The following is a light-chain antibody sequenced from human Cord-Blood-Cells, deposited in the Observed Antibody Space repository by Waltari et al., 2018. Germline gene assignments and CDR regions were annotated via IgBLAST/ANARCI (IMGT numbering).Light chain of an antibody. CDR3: QSADSSGTYV. V-gene: IGLV3-25*03. CDR1: ALPKQY. J-gene: IGLJ3*02. CDR2: KDS. Sequence: SYELTQPPSVSVSPGQTARITCSGDALPKQYAYWYQQKPGQAPVLVIYKDSERPSGIPERFSSSSSGTTVTLTISGVQAEDEADYYCQSADSSGTYVFGGGTKLTVL.